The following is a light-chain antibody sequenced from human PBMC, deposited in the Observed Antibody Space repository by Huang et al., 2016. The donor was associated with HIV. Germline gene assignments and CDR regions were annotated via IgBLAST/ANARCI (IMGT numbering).Light chain of an antibody. J-gene: IGKJ4*01. CDR2: DAS. CDR1: HSVDSD. CDR3: QQYNDWPPLT. Sequence: EIEMTQSPATLSVSPGVRATLSCRASHSVDSDLAWYQQTPGQAPRLLIYDASTRATGISAKFNGTGSGTEFSLSITNLQSEDFAVYYCQQYNDWPPLTFGGGTKVEI. V-gene: IGKV3-15*01.